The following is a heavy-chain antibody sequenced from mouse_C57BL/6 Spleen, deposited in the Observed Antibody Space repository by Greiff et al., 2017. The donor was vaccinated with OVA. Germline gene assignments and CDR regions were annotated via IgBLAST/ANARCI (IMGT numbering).Heavy chain of an antibody. CDR1: GFTFSSYA. V-gene: IGHV5-4*03. CDR2: ISDGGSYT. CDR3: ARTEAMDY. Sequence: EVKLMESGGGLVKPGGSLKLSCAASGFTFSSYAMSWVRQTPEKRLEWVATISDGGSYTYYPDNVKGRFTISRDNAKNNLYLQMSHLKSEDTAMYYCARTEAMDYWGQGTSVTVSS. J-gene: IGHJ4*01.